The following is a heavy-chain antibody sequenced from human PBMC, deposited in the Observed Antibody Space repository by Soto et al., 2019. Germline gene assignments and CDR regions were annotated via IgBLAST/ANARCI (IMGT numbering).Heavy chain of an antibody. V-gene: IGHV4-4*02. CDR2: IYHSGST. CDR3: AGSGSGSYSNYYYYYMDV. CDR1: SGSISSSNW. D-gene: IGHD3-10*01. J-gene: IGHJ6*03. Sequence: PSETLSLTCAVSSGSISSSNWWSWVRQPPGKGLEWIGEIYHSGSTNYNPSLKSRVTISVDKSKNQFSLKLSSVTAADTAVYYCAGSGSGSYSNYYYYYMDVWGKGTTVTVSS.